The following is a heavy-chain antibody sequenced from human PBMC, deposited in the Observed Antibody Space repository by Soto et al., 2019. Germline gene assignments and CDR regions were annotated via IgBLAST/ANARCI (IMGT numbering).Heavy chain of an antibody. V-gene: IGHV3-7*03. Sequence: EVQLVQSGGGLVQPGGSLRLSCVASGFTFTDFSMNWVRQAPGKGLEWVANIKPDGSETNYVESVKGRFTTSRDNAKFSLFLQMNSLRADDTAVYYCAGWGGHDYNYWGQGILVTVSS. CDR2: IKPDGSET. CDR3: AGWGGHDYNY. CDR1: GFTFTDFS. D-gene: IGHD4-4*01. J-gene: IGHJ4*02.